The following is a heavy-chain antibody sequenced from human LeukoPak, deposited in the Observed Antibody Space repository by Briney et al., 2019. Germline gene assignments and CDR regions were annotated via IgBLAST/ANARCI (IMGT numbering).Heavy chain of an antibody. CDR3: GSPATSPRDYYYYYGMDA. CDR1: GFTFSSYG. J-gene: IGHJ6*02. CDR2: ISYDGSNK. D-gene: IGHD2-15*01. Sequence: GGSLRLSCAASGFTFSSYGMHWVRQAPGKGLEWVAVISYDGSNKYYADSVKGRFTISRDNSKNTLYLQMNSLRAEDTAVYYCGSPATSPRDYYYYYGMDAWGQGTTVTVSS. V-gene: IGHV3-30*03.